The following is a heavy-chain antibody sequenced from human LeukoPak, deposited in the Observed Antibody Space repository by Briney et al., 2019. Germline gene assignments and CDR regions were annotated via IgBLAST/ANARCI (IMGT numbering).Heavy chain of an antibody. CDR1: GGSISNINW. CDR3: ARHVQQQPNYYYYYMDV. CDR2: MYHSGTT. V-gene: IGHV4-4*02. D-gene: IGHD6-13*01. Sequence: SETLSLTCAVSGGSISNINWWSWVRQPPGKGLEWIGEMYHSGTTNYNPSLKSRVTISVDTSKNQFSLKLSSVTAADTAVYYCARHVQQQPNYYYYYMDVWGKGTTVTISS. J-gene: IGHJ6*03.